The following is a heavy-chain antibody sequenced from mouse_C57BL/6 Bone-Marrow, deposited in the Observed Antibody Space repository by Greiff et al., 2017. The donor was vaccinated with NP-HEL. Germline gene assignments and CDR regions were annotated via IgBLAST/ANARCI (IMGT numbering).Heavy chain of an antibody. CDR3: TIYYYGSSFYWYFDV. J-gene: IGHJ1*03. CDR2: IDPENGDT. D-gene: IGHD1-1*01. V-gene: IGHV14-4*01. Sequence: VQLQKSGAELVRPGASVKLSCTASGFNIKDDYMHWVKQRPEQGLEWIGWIDPENGDTEYASKFQGKATITADTSSNTAYLQLSSLTSEDTAVYYCTIYYYGSSFYWYFDVWGTGTTVTVSS. CDR1: GFNIKDDY.